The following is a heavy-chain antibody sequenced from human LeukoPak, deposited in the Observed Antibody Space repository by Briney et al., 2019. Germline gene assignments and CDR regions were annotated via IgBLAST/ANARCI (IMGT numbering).Heavy chain of an antibody. V-gene: IGHV3-66*01. Sequence: PGGSLRLSCAASGFTVSSNYMSWVRQAPGKGLEWVSVIYSGGSTYYADSVKGRFTISRDNSKNTLHLQMNSLRAEDTAVYYCARDSVRCPDAFDIWGQGTMVTVSS. D-gene: IGHD2-8*01. CDR3: ARDSVRCPDAFDI. J-gene: IGHJ3*02. CDR1: GFTVSSNY. CDR2: IYSGGST.